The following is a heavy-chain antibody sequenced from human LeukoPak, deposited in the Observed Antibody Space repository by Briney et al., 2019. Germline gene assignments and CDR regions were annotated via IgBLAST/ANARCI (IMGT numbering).Heavy chain of an antibody. Sequence: PGGSLRLSCAASGFTFSSYAMHWVRQAPGKGLEYVSAISSNGGSTYYANSVKGRFTISRDNSKNTLYLQMGSLRAGDMAVYYCARGAASVPYCSSTSCYIVDVWGEGTTVTVSS. CDR1: GFTFSSYA. CDR2: ISSNGGST. V-gene: IGHV3-64*01. D-gene: IGHD2-2*02. CDR3: ARGAASVPYCSSTSCYIVDV. J-gene: IGHJ6*04.